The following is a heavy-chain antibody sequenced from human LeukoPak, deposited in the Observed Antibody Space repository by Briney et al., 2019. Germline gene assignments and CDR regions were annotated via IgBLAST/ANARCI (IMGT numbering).Heavy chain of an antibody. J-gene: IGHJ3*02. CDR1: GFTVSTNY. CDR2: IYGGGSA. CDR3: ARDGYNGGGFDI. Sequence: GXSLRLSCAASGFTVSTNYMNWVRQAPGKGLEWVSVIYGGGSAYYSDSVRGRVTISRDNSKNTLYLQMNSLRAEDTAVYYCARDGYNGGGFDIWGQGTMVTVSS. D-gene: IGHD5-24*01. V-gene: IGHV3-53*01.